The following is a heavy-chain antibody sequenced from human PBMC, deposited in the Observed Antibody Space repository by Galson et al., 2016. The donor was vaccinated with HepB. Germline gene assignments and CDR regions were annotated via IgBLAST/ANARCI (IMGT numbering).Heavy chain of an antibody. CDR1: GYTFTSYD. J-gene: IGHJ6*02. V-gene: IGHV1-18*04. Sequence: SVKVSCKASGYTFTSYDIHWVRQAPGQGLEWMGWINANNGNTTYAQKLQGRVTMTTDTSTSTAYMELRSLRSDDTAVYYCARDNRPIANSYYYCMDIWGQGTTLTVTS. D-gene: IGHD1-14*01. CDR2: INANNGNT. CDR3: ARDNRPIANSYYYCMDI.